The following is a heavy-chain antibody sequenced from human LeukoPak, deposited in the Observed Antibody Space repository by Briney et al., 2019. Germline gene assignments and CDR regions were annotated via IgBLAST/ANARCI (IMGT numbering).Heavy chain of an antibody. Sequence: GASVKVSCKVSGYTLTELSMHWVRQAPGKGLEWMGGFDPEDGETIYAQKFQGRVTMTEDTSTDTAYMELSSLRSEDTAVYYCATLRSRSSSWFHDAFDIWGQGTMVTVSS. CDR1: GYTLTELS. D-gene: IGHD6-13*01. CDR3: ATLRSRSSSWFHDAFDI. CDR2: FDPEDGET. J-gene: IGHJ3*02. V-gene: IGHV1-24*01.